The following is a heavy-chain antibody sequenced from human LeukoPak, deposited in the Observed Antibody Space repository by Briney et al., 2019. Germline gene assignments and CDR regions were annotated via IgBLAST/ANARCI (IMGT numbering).Heavy chain of an antibody. CDR3: ARGPAYCSSTSCYTEKFDY. CDR1: GFTFTSYA. Sequence: GGSLRLSCAASGFTFTSYAMSWVRQGPGKGLEWVSAVSGSGVSTYYSDSVKGRFTISRDNSKNTLYLQMNSLRAEDTAVYYCARGPAYCSSTSCYTEKFDYWGQGTLVTVSS. J-gene: IGHJ4*02. CDR2: VSGSGVST. D-gene: IGHD2-2*02. V-gene: IGHV3-23*01.